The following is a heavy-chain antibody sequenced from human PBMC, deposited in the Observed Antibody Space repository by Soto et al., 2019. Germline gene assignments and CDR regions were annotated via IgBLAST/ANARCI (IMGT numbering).Heavy chain of an antibody. V-gene: IGHV1-18*01. CDR2: ISAYNGNT. CDR1: GYTFTSYG. CDR3: ARRTDNYDFWSGYYVSPYYYYGMDV. D-gene: IGHD3-3*01. J-gene: IGHJ6*02. Sequence: ASVKVSCKASGYTFTSYGISWVRQAPGQGLEWMGWISAYNGNTNYAQKLQGRVTMTTDTSTSTAYMELRSLRSDDTAVYYCARRTDNYDFWSGYYVSPYYYYGMDVWGQGPTVTVYS.